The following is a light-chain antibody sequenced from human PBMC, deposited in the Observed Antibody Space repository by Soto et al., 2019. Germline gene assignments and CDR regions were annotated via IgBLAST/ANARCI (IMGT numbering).Light chain of an antibody. CDR3: CSYAGSYTWV. Sequence: QSALTQPASVSGSPGQSITISCTGTSSDVGGYNYVSWYQQHPGKAPKLMIYEVSNRPSGVSNRFSGSKSGNTASLTISGLQAEDEADYSCCSYAGSYTWVFGGGTKLTVL. CDR2: EVS. V-gene: IGLV2-14*01. CDR1: SSDVGGYNY. J-gene: IGLJ3*02.